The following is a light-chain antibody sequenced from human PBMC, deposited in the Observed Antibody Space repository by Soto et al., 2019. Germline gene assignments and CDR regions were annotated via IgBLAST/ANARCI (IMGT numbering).Light chain of an antibody. J-gene: IGKJ5*01. CDR1: QTISSW. CDR3: QQYNSYSIT. V-gene: IGKV1-5*03. CDR2: KAS. Sequence: DIQMTQSPSSLSGSVGDRVTITCRASQTISSWLAWYQQKPGKATKLLIYKASSLESGVPSRFSVIGSGTELTLTIGSLQPDDGETYDCQQYNSYSITFGQGTRLEIK.